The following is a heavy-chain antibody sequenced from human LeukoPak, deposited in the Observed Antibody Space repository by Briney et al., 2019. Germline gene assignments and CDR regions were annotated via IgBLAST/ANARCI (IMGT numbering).Heavy chain of an antibody. J-gene: IGHJ4*02. CDR1: GFTFSSYT. CDR3: ARDSEGNDY. CDR2: ISSSSSYI. D-gene: IGHD3-10*01. V-gene: IGHV3-21*01. Sequence: GGSLRLSCVGSGFTFSSYTMNWVRQAPGKGLEWISSISSSSSYIYYADSVKGRFTISRDNAKNSLYLQMSSVRAEDTAVYYCARDSEGNDYWGQGTLVTVSS.